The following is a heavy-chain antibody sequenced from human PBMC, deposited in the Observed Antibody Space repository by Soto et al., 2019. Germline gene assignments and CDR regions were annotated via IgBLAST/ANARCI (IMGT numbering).Heavy chain of an antibody. CDR2: IIPIFGTA. V-gene: IGHV1-69*13. Sequence: SVKVSCKASGGTFSSYAISWVRQAPGQGLEWMGGIIPIFGTANYAQKFQGRVTITADESTSTAYMELSSLRSEDTAVYYCARLFSSRNHGYSYGAVDYWGQGTLVTVSS. J-gene: IGHJ4*02. CDR3: ARLFSSRNHGYSYGAVDY. D-gene: IGHD5-18*01. CDR1: GGTFSSYA.